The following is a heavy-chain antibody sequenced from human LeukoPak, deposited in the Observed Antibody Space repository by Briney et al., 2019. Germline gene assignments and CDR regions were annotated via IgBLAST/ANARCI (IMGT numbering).Heavy chain of an antibody. V-gene: IGHV1-8*01. D-gene: IGHD2-8*01. CDR3: ARGLIPGYCTNGVCGGYYYYGMDV. CDR2: MHPNSGNT. CDR1: GYTFTSYD. Sequence: ASVKVSCKASGYTFTSYDINWVRQATGQGLEWMGWMHPNSGNTGYAQKFQGRVTMTRNTSISTANMELSSLRSEDTAVYYCARGLIPGYCTNGVCGGYYYYGMDVWGQGTTVTVSS. J-gene: IGHJ6*02.